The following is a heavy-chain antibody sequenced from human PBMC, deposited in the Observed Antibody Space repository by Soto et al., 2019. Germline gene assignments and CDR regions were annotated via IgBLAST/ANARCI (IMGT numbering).Heavy chain of an antibody. V-gene: IGHV3-30-3*01. CDR2: ISYDGNNK. CDR1: GFTFSSYV. D-gene: IGHD4-4*01. J-gene: IGHJ4*02. Sequence: GGSLRLSCAASGFTFSSYVMQWVRQAPGKGLEWVAVISYDGNNKYYADSVEGRFTISRDNSQNTLSLQMNSLRAEDTAVYYCAREAPLQFLDYWGQGTLVTVSS. CDR3: AREAPLQFLDY.